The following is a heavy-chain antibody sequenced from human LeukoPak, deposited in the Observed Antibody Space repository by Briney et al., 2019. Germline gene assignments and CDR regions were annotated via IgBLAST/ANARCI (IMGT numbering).Heavy chain of an antibody. CDR1: GYTFTSYG. CDR2: ISAYNGNT. D-gene: IGHD5-18*01. V-gene: IGHV1-18*01. Sequence: PVASVTVSCKASGYTFTSYGISWVRQAPGHGLEWMGWISAYNGNTNYAQKLQGRVTMTTDTSTSTAYMELRSLRSDDTAVYYCARDGVWIQLLKNYYYYYMDVWGKGTTVTISS. J-gene: IGHJ6*03. CDR3: ARDGVWIQLLKNYYYYYMDV.